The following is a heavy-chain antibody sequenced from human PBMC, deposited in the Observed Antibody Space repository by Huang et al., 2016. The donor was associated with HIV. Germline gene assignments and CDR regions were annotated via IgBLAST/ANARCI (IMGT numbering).Heavy chain of an antibody. D-gene: IGHD5-18*01. Sequence: EVPLVESGGGLVQPGGSLRLSCAASGFTVNSNYMTWVRQAPGKGLEWVARLLQGGKAHDADAVKGRFTISGDISQNTVVLQMSSLRVEDTAVYYCARGRYGTPNAWGQGTLVTVSS. CDR1: GFTVNSNY. CDR2: LLQGGKA. J-gene: IGHJ5*02. V-gene: IGHV3-53*01. CDR3: ARGRYGTPNA.